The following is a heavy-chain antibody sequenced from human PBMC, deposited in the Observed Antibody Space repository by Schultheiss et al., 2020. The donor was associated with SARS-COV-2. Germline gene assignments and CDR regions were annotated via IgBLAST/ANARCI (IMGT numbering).Heavy chain of an antibody. Sequence: SETLSLTCTVSGGSISSYYWSWIRQPPGKGLEWIGEINHSGSTNYNPSLKSRVTISVDTSKNQFSLKLSSVTAADTAVYYCARGLVAVAGRRAPFDYWGQGTLVTVSS. CDR2: INHSGST. V-gene: IGHV4-34*01. D-gene: IGHD6-19*01. CDR1: GGSISSYY. J-gene: IGHJ4*02. CDR3: ARGLVAVAGRRAPFDY.